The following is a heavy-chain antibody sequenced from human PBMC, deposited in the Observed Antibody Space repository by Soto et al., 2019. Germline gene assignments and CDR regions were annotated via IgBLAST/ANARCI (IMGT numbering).Heavy chain of an antibody. CDR2: IYFSGST. V-gene: IGHV4-31*03. J-gene: IGHJ4*02. Sequence: SETLSLTCTVSGASINSGGYYWSWVRQLPGKGPEWIGYIYFSGSTYYNPSLESRVTISLDTSQNQFSLKLSSVTAADTAVYYCESGNAWEVLLAYWGQGTLVTVSS. CDR3: ESGNAWEVLLAY. CDR1: GASINSGGYY. D-gene: IGHD1-26*01.